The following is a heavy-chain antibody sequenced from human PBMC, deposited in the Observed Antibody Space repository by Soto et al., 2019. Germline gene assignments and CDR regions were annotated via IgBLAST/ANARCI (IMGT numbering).Heavy chain of an antibody. CDR1: GYSFISSW. D-gene: IGHD6-13*01. CDR3: ARMMAASGTAFDY. J-gene: IGHJ4*02. Sequence: PGESLKISCQASGYSFISSWIGWVRQRPGKGLEWMGIIYPGDSDTRYSPSFQGQVTISADKSTSTAYLQWSSLKASDTATYYSARMMAASGTAFDYWGQGALVTVSS. V-gene: IGHV5-51*01. CDR2: IYPGDSDT.